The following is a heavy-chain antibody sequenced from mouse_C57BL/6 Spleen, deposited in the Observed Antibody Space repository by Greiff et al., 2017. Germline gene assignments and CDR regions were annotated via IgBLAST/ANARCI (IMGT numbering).Heavy chain of an antibody. CDR2: IHPNSGST. J-gene: IGHJ2*01. Sequence: VQLQQPGAELVKPGASVKLSCKASGYTFTSYWMHWVKQRPGQGLEWIGMIHPNSGSTNYNEKFKSKATLTVDKSTSTAYMQLSSLTSEDSAVYYCARPITTVVADYWGQGTTLTVSS. V-gene: IGHV1-64*01. CDR3: ARPITTVVADY. CDR1: GYTFTSYW. D-gene: IGHD1-1*01.